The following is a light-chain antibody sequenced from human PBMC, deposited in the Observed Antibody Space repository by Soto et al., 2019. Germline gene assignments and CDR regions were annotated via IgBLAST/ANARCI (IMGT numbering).Light chain of an antibody. J-gene: IGKJ1*01. CDR3: QQYNNWPPDRT. V-gene: IGKV3-15*01. CDR1: QSVSIN. Sequence: EIVMTQSPATLSVSPGERATLSCRASQSVSINLAWYQQKPGQAPRLLIYGASTRATGIPARFSGSGAGTEFTLTISSLQSEDYATYFCQQYNNWPPDRTFGQGTKLEIK. CDR2: GAS.